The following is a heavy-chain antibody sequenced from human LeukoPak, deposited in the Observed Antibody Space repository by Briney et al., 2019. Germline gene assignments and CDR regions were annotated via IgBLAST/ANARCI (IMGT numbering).Heavy chain of an antibody. V-gene: IGHV3-21*01. Sequence: GGSLRLSCAASGFTFSSYNMNWVRQAPGKGLEWVSSITSSSTYMYYADSVKGRFTISRDNARNSLYLQMNSLRAEDTAVYYCARGGVYSSGWYVDYWGQGTLVTVSS. CDR1: GFTFSSYN. CDR3: ARGGVYSSGWYVDY. CDR2: ITSSSTYM. D-gene: IGHD6-19*01. J-gene: IGHJ4*02.